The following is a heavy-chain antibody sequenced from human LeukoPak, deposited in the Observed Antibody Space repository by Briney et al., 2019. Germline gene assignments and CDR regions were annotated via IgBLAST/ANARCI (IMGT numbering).Heavy chain of an antibody. Sequence: PSETLSLTCTVSGGSISSYYWSWIRQPPGKGLEWIGYIYYSGSTNYNPSLKSRVTISVDTSKNQFSLKLSSVTAADTAVYYCARGGWATHSDYFDYWGQGTLVTVSS. CDR1: GGSISSYY. J-gene: IGHJ4*02. D-gene: IGHD6-19*01. V-gene: IGHV4-59*01. CDR2: IYYSGST. CDR3: ARGGWATHSDYFDY.